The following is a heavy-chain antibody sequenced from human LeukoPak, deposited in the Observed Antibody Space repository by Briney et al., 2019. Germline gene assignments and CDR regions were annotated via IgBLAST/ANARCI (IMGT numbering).Heavy chain of an antibody. Sequence: GGSLRLSCAASGFTFSSYGMSWVRRAPGKGLEWVSAISGSGGSTYYADSVKGRFTISRDNSKNTLYLQMNSLRAEDTAVYYCAKQIWFGAQGYFDYWGQGTLVTVSS. CDR2: ISGSGGST. CDR3: AKQIWFGAQGYFDY. J-gene: IGHJ4*02. CDR1: GFTFSSYG. V-gene: IGHV3-23*01. D-gene: IGHD3-10*01.